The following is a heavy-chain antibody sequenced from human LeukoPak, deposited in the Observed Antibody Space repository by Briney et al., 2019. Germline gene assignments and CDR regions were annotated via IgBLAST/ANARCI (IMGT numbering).Heavy chain of an antibody. Sequence: GGSLRLSCTASGFTFGDYSMGWVRQAPGKGLEWVGFIRSKLYGGTTEYAACVKGRFTISRDDSKSVAHLQMNSLKTEDTAIYYCTRDFGVIVGAFDMWGQGTMVTVSS. CDR2: IRSKLYGGTT. CDR1: GFTFGDYS. D-gene: IGHD3-16*02. CDR3: TRDFGVIVGAFDM. J-gene: IGHJ3*02. V-gene: IGHV3-49*04.